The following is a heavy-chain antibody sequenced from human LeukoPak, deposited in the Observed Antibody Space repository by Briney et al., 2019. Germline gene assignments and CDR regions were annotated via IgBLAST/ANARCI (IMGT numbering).Heavy chain of an antibody. D-gene: IGHD3-10*01. V-gene: IGHV4-30-2*01. CDR1: GGSISSGGYS. J-gene: IGHJ6*02. CDR2: IYHSGST. Sequence: SETLPLTCAVSGGSISSGGYSWSWIRQPPGKGLEWIGYIYHSGSTYYNPSLKSRVTISVDRSKNQFSLKLSSVTAADTAVYYCARATYGGGMDVWGQGTTITVSS. CDR3: ARATYGGGMDV.